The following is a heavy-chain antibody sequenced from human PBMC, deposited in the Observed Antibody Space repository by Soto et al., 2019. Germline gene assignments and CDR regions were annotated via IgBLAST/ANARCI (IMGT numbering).Heavy chain of an antibody. CDR3: AKVRYSSPMGYYYGMDV. J-gene: IGHJ6*02. CDR1: RVAFSKFI. Sequence: QAQLEQSGGEVKKPGSSVKVSCKASRVAFSKFIVTWVRQAPGLGLEWVGGIIPIFGTANYAQKFQGRVTNNADESTSTSYMEVNNLRSEDTAVYYCAKVRYSSPMGYYYGMDVWGQGTTVTVSS. CDR2: IIPIFGTA. D-gene: IGHD6-19*01. V-gene: IGHV1-69*01.